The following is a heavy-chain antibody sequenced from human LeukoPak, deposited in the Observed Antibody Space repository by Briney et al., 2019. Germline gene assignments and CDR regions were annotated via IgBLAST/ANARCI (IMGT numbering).Heavy chain of an antibody. J-gene: IGHJ3*02. CDR3: ARDGMGGIKAFDI. Sequence: GGSLRLSCAASGFTFSRYWMSWVRQAPGRGLEWVANIKHDGSQKYYVDSVKGRITISRDNAKNSLYLQMNSLRAEDTAVYYCARDGMGGIKAFDIWGQGTLVTVSS. V-gene: IGHV3-7*05. CDR1: GFTFSRYW. CDR2: IKHDGSQK. D-gene: IGHD3-16*01.